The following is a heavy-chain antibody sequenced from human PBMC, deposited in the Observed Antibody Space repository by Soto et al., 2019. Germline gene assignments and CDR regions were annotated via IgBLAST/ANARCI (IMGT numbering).Heavy chain of an antibody. V-gene: IGHV1-46*01. D-gene: IGHD3-10*01. CDR2: INPSGGST. CDR3: ARPPSYGSWSHDAFDI. J-gene: IGHJ3*02. CDR1: GYTFTSYY. Sequence: ASVKVSCKASGYTFTSYYMHWVRQAPGQGLEWMGIINPSGGSTSYAQKFQGRVTMTRDTSTSTVYMELSSLRSEDTAVYYCARPPSYGSWSHDAFDIWGQGTMVTVSS.